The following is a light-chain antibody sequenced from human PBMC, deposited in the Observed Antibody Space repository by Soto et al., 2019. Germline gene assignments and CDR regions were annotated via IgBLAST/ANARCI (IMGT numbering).Light chain of an antibody. CDR2: DNN. CDR1: SSNIGNNY. CDR3: GAWDSSLSAGV. Sequence: QSVLTQPPSVSAAPGQKVTLSCSGSSSNIGNNYLSWYQQLPGTAPKLLIYDNNKRPSGITDRFSGSKSGTSATLGITALQTWDDAHYYCGAWDSSLSAGVFVGGTQVTVL. V-gene: IGLV1-51*01. J-gene: IGLJ2*01.